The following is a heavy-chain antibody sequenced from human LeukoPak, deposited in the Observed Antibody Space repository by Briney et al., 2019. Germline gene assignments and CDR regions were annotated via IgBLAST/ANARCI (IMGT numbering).Heavy chain of an antibody. CDR3: ARGSPGTYYDFWSGYYLDY. Sequence: ASVKVSCKASGYTFTGYYMHWVRQAPGQGLEWMGWMNPNSGNTGYAQKFQGRVTMTRNTSISTAYMELSSLRSEDTAVYYCARGSPGTYYDFWSGYYLDYWGQGTLVTVSS. J-gene: IGHJ4*02. CDR1: GYTFTGYY. V-gene: IGHV1-8*02. D-gene: IGHD3-3*01. CDR2: MNPNSGNT.